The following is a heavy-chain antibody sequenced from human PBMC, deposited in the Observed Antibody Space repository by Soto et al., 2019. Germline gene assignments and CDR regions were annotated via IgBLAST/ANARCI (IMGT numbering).Heavy chain of an antibody. Sequence: GASVKVSCKASGYTFTSYGISWVRQAPGQGLEWMGWISAYNGNTNYAQKLQGRVTMTTDTSTSTAYMELRSLRSDDTAVYYCARDRRCSSTRRYTFGNWLDPWGQGTLVTVFS. CDR2: ISAYNGNT. J-gene: IGHJ5*02. V-gene: IGHV1-18*04. D-gene: IGHD2-2*02. CDR1: GYTFTSYG. CDR3: ARDRRCSSTRRYTFGNWLDP.